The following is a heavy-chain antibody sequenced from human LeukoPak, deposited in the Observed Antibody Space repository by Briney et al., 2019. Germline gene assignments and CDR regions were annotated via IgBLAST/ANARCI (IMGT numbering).Heavy chain of an antibody. CDR3: ARERYNYGDRWFDP. V-gene: IGHV5-51*01. D-gene: IGHD5-18*01. Sequence: GESLEISCKGSGYSFTGYWIGWVRPMPGKGLEWMGNIYPGDSDTRYSPSFQGQVTISADKSISTAYLQWSNLKASDSAIYYCARERYNYGDRWFDPWGQGTLVTVSS. CDR2: IYPGDSDT. CDR1: GYSFTGYW. J-gene: IGHJ5*02.